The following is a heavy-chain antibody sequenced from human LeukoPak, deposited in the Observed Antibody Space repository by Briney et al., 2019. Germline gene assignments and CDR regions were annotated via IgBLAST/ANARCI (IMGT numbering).Heavy chain of an antibody. CDR3: AYGYCSGGSCYSTGY. V-gene: IGHV3-48*03. Sequence: GGSLRLSCAASGFTFSSYEMNWVRQAPGKGLEWVSYISSSGSTIYYADSVKGRFTISRDNAKNSLYLQMNSLRAEDTAVYYCAYGYCSGGSCYSTGYWGQGTLVTVSS. CDR2: ISSSGSTI. CDR1: GFTFSSYE. D-gene: IGHD2-15*01. J-gene: IGHJ4*02.